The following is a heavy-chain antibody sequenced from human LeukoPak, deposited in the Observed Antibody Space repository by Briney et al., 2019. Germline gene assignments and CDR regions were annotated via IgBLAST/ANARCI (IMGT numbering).Heavy chain of an antibody. Sequence: RGSLRLSCAASGFTFKNYGMHWVRQAPGKGLEWVAFIRYDGSNKYYADSVKGRFTFSRDNSKNTLYLQMNSLRAEDTAVYYCAKDRGRITMIGQLVEWGQGTLVTVSS. J-gene: IGHJ4*02. CDR1: GFTFKNYG. V-gene: IGHV3-30*02. CDR3: AKDRGRITMIGQLVE. CDR2: IRYDGSNK. D-gene: IGHD3-22*01.